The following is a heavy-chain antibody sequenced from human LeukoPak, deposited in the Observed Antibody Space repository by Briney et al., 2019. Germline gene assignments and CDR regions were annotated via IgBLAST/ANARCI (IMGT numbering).Heavy chain of an antibody. CDR1: GGTFSSYA. D-gene: IGHD3-22*01. Sequence: GASVKASCKASGGTFSSYAISWVRQAPGQGLEWMGGIIPILGIATYAQKFQGRVTITADKSTSTAYMELSSLRSEDTAVYYCARVPPDSSGYYWPFDYWGQGTLVTVSS. CDR2: IIPILGIA. CDR3: ARVPPDSSGYYWPFDY. J-gene: IGHJ4*02. V-gene: IGHV1-69*10.